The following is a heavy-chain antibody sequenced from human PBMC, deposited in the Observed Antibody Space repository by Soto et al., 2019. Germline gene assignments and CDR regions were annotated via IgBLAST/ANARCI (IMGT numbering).Heavy chain of an antibody. CDR2: FDPEDGET. CDR3: ATVGGVYDSSGYYYVY. V-gene: IGHV1-24*01. J-gene: IGHJ4*02. D-gene: IGHD3-22*01. Sequence: ASVKVSCKVSGYTLTELSMHWVRQAPGKGLEWMGGFDPEDGETIYAQKFQGRVTMTEDTSTDTAYMELSSLRSEDTAVYYCATVGGVYDSSGYYYVYWGQGTLVTVSS. CDR1: GYTLTELS.